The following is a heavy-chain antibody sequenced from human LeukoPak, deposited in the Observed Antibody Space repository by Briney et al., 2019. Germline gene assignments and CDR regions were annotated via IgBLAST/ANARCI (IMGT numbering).Heavy chain of an antibody. Sequence: PGGSLRLSCAASGVNFSSYAMSWVRQAPGKGLEWVSAISGSGGSTYYADSVKGRFTISRDNSKNTLYLQMNSLRAEDTAVYYCAKFKFGSSGWCDYWGQGTLVTVSS. J-gene: IGHJ4*02. D-gene: IGHD6-19*01. CDR3: AKFKFGSSGWCDY. CDR2: ISGSGGST. V-gene: IGHV3-23*01. CDR1: GVNFSSYA.